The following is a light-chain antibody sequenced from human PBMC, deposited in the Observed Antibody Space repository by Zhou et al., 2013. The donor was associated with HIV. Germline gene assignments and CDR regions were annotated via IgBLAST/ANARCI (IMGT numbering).Light chain of an antibody. J-gene: IGKJ4*01. CDR1: QSLLHSNGYNY. CDR3: MQGLTKLSST. CDR2: LGS. Sequence: DIVMTQSPLSLPVTPGEPASISCRSSQSLLHSNGYNYLDWYLQKPGQSPQLLIYLGSNRASGVPDRFSGSGSGTDFTLKISRVEAEDVGIYYCMQGLTKLSSTFGGGTEGGDQT. V-gene: IGKV2-28*01.